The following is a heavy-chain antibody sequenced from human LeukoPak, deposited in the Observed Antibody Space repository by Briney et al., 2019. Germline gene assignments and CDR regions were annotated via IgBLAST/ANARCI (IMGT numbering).Heavy chain of an antibody. CDR2: IKQDGSEK. J-gene: IGHJ5*02. CDR3: ARGQAPYSGSYYVNWFDP. D-gene: IGHD1-26*01. V-gene: IGHV3-7*01. Sequence: GGSLRLSCAASGFTFSSYWMSWVRQAPGKGLEWVANIKQDGSEKYYVDSVKGRFTISRDNAKNSLYLQMNGLRAEDTAVYYCARGQAPYSGSYYVNWFDPWGQGTLVTVSS. CDR1: GFTFSSYW.